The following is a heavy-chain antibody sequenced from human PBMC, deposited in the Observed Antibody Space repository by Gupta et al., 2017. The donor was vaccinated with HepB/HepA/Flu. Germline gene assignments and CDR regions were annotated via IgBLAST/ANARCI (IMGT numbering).Heavy chain of an antibody. CDR1: GFSLSTSGVG. Sequence: QITLKESGPTLVKPTQTLTLTCTFSGFSLSTSGVGVGWIRQPPGKALEWLALIYWNDDKRYSPSLKSRLTITKDTSKNQVVLTMTNMDPVDTATYYCAHSRFDPDIVVVPAVQFGYWGQGTLVTVSS. D-gene: IGHD2-2*01. CDR3: AHSRFDPDIVVVPAVQFGY. V-gene: IGHV2-5*01. J-gene: IGHJ4*02. CDR2: IYWNDDK.